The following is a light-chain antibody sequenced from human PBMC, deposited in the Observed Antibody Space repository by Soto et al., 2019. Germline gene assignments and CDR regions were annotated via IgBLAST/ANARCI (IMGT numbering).Light chain of an antibody. V-gene: IGKV3-11*01. CDR2: DAS. CDR3: QQRSNWPPWT. J-gene: IGKJ1*01. Sequence: EIVLTQSPATLSLSPGERATLSCRASQSISSYLAWYQQKPGQAPRLLISDASNRATGIPARFSGSGSGTEFTLTISSREPEDFAVDYCQQRSNWPPWTFGQGTKVEIK. CDR1: QSISSY.